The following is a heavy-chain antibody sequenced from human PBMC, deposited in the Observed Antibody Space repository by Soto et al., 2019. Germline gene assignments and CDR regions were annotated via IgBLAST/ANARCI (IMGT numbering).Heavy chain of an antibody. J-gene: IGHJ1*01. V-gene: IGHV4-39*01. CDR2: VYYSGST. D-gene: IGHD2-21*02. CDR3: ANTLRGDYYFFQH. Sequence: TSGTLSPTRNVSVVSLTTSSYFLGWIRPPPGKGLEWIGSVYYSGSTYYNPSLKSRVTISVDTSKNQFSLKLTSVTAADTAVYYCANTLRGDYYFFQHWGQGSLVTVSS. CDR1: VVSLTTSSYF.